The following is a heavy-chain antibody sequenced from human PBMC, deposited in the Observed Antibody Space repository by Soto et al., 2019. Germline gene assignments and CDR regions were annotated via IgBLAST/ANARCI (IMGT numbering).Heavy chain of an antibody. Sequence: GGSRRPSCPPSGFTFSAYDMHWIGQASGKGLEWVGRIRSKANSYATAYAASVKGRFTISRDDSKNTAYLQMNSLKTEDTAVYYCAKRSSSSTFDYWGQGTLVTVSS. CDR2: IRSKANSYAT. V-gene: IGHV3-73*01. D-gene: IGHD6-6*01. CDR1: GFTFSAYD. J-gene: IGHJ4*02. CDR3: AKRSSSSTFDY.